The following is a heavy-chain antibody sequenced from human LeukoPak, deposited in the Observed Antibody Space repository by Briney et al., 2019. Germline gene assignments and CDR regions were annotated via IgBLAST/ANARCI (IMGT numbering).Heavy chain of an antibody. CDR2: IRSKANSYAT. CDR3: TRRSYYYDSSGYYYFDY. D-gene: IGHD3-22*01. Sequence: PGGSLRLSCAASGFTFSGSAMHWVRQASGKGLEWVGRIRSKANSYATAYAASVKGRFTISRDDSKNTAYLQMNSLKTEDTAVYYCTRRSYYYDSSGYYYFDYWGQGTLVTVSS. CDR1: GFTFSGSA. V-gene: IGHV3-73*01. J-gene: IGHJ4*02.